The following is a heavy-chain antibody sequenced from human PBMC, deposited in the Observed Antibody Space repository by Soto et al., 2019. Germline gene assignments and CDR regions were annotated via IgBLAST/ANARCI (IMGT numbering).Heavy chain of an antibody. V-gene: IGHV5-51*01. CDR2: IYPGDSDT. J-gene: IGHJ6*02. Sequence: GEALKISCKGSGYSFTSYWIGWVRQMPGKGLEWMGIIYPGDSDTRYSPSFQGQVTISADKSISTAYLQWSRLKASDTAMYYCARGYDFWSGYSSYYYYGMDVWGQGTTVTVSS. D-gene: IGHD3-3*01. CDR3: ARGYDFWSGYSSYYYYGMDV. CDR1: GYSFTSYW.